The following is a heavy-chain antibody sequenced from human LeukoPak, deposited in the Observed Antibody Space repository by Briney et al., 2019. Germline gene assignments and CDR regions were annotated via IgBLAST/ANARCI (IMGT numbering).Heavy chain of an antibody. Sequence: PGGSLRLSCAASGFTVSSNYMNWVRQAPGKGLEWVSVIYSGGSTYYADSVKGRFTISRDNSKNTLYLQMNSLRAEDTAVYYCARGSLYDSGIYPEYFQHWGQGTLVTVSS. CDR1: GFTVSSNY. CDR2: IYSGGST. D-gene: IGHD3-10*01. V-gene: IGHV3-53*01. J-gene: IGHJ1*01. CDR3: ARGSLYDSGIYPEYFQH.